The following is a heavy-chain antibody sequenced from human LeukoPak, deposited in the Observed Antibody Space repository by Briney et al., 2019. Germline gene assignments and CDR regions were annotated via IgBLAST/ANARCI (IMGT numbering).Heavy chain of an antibody. CDR3: ARVPGSIAFDI. J-gene: IGHJ3*02. CDR2: INPSGGST. Sequence: ASVKVSCKASGYTFTSYCMHWVRQAPGQGLEWMGIINPSGGSTSYAQKFQGRVTMTRDTSTSTAYMELSSLRSEDTAVYYCARVPGSIAFDIWGQGTMVTVSS. CDR1: GYTFTSYC. V-gene: IGHV1-46*03. D-gene: IGHD6-6*01.